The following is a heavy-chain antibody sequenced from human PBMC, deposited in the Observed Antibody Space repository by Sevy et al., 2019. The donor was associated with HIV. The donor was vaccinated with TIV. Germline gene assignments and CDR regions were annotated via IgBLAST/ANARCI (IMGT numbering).Heavy chain of an antibody. J-gene: IGHJ4*02. V-gene: IGHV3-21*01. CDR3: ARGGSTGLDY. CDR2: ISSRSSYI. Sequence: GGSLRLSCAASGFTFSSYSMNWVRQAPGKGLEWISSISSRSSYIYYADSVKGRFTISRDNAKNSLYLQMNSLRAEDTAVYHCARGGSTGLDYWGQGTLVTVSS. D-gene: IGHD3-16*01. CDR1: GFTFSSYS.